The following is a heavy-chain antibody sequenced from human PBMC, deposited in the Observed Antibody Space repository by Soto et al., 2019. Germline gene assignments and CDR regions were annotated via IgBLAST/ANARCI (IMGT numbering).Heavy chain of an antibody. J-gene: IGHJ6*03. V-gene: IGHV4-34*01. D-gene: IGHD1-1*01. Sequence: SETLSLTCAVYGGSFSGYYWSWIRQPPGKGLEWIGEINHSGSTNYNPSLKSRVTISAETSKNQFSLKLSSVTAADTAVYYCARGRGQTGTTRNHPSHQYYYYYMDVWGKGTTVTVSS. CDR1: GGSFSGYY. CDR2: INHSGST. CDR3: ARGRGQTGTTRNHPSHQYYYYYMDV.